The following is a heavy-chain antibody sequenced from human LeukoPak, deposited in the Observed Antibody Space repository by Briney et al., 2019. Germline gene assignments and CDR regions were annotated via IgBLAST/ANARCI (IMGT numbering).Heavy chain of an antibody. CDR2: IYYSGST. Sequence: SETPSLTCSVSGGSISSYYWSWIRQPPGKGLEWIGYIYYSGSTNYNPSLKSRVTISVDTSKNQFSLKLSSVTAADTAVYYCASSPTFAGLYYFDYWGQGTLVTVSS. CDR1: GGSISSYY. CDR3: ASSPTFAGLYYFDY. V-gene: IGHV4-59*01. D-gene: IGHD6-13*01. J-gene: IGHJ4*02.